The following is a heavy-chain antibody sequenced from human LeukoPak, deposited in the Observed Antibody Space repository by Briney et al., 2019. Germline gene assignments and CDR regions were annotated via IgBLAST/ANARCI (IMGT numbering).Heavy chain of an antibody. D-gene: IGHD2-15*01. V-gene: IGHV1-2*02. J-gene: IGHJ4*02. CDR1: GYTFTGYY. Sequence: ASVKVSCKASGYTFTGYYMHWVRQAPGQGLEWMGWINPNSGGTNYAQKSQGRVTMTRDTSISTAYMELSRLRSDDTAVYYCARDSISYCSGGSCYFSYFDYWGQGTLVTVPS. CDR3: ARDSISYCSGGSCYFSYFDY. CDR2: INPNSGGT.